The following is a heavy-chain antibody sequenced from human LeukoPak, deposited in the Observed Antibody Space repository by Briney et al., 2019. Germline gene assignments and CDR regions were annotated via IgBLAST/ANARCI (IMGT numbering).Heavy chain of an antibody. J-gene: IGHJ4*02. CDR2: ISAYNGNT. D-gene: IGHD3-22*01. V-gene: IGHV1-18*01. CDR1: GYTFTSYG. Sequence: ASVKVSCKASGYTFTSYGISWVRQAPGQGLECMGWISAYNGNTNYAQKLQGRVTMTTDTSTSTAYMELRSLRSDDTAVYYCARDHLLSYYDSSGYYDYWGQGTLVTVSS. CDR3: ARDHLLSYYDSSGYYDY.